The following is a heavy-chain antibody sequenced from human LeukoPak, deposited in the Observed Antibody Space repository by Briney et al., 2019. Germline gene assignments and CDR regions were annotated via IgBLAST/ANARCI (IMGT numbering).Heavy chain of an antibody. CDR3: ARQKTGTTYYYYYMDV. CDR1: GGSISSSSYY. V-gene: IGHV4-39*01. Sequence: SETLSLTRTVSGGSISSSSYYWGWIRQPPGKGLEWIGSIYYSGSTYYNPSLKSRVTISVDTSKNQFSLKLSSVTAAATAVYYCARQKTGTTYYYYYMDVWGKGTTVTVSS. J-gene: IGHJ6*03. D-gene: IGHD1-7*01. CDR2: IYYSGST.